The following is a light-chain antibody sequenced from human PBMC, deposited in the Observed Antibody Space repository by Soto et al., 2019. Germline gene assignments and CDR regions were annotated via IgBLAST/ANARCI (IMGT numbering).Light chain of an antibody. CDR3: QQANGYPWT. J-gene: IGKJ1*01. CDR1: HDVRSW. CDR2: GAS. Sequence: DIQMTQSPSSVSASVGDRVTISCRASHDVRSWLAWYQQKPGKAPNLLIYGASTLQSGDPSRFSGSGSVTDFTLTISSLQPEVFATYYWQQANGYPWTFGQGTKVEIK. V-gene: IGKV1-12*02.